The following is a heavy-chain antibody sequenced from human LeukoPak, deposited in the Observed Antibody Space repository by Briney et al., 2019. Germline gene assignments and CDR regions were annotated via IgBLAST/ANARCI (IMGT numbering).Heavy chain of an antibody. CDR2: ISDDGDTT. Sequence: GGSLRLSCAASGFTFSTYAMNWVRQASGKGLEWVSRISDDGDTTHYADTVRGRFTTSRDKSKNKLYLQINSLTADDTAVYYCAKSVGQRRNCFDPWGQGTLVIVST. D-gene: IGHD1-14*01. J-gene: IGHJ5*02. V-gene: IGHV3-23*01. CDR3: AKSVGQRRNCFDP. CDR1: GFTFSTYA.